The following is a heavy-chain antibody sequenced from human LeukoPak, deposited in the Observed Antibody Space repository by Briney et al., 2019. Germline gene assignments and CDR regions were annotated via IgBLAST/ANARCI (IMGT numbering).Heavy chain of an antibody. Sequence: PSETLCLTCAVYGGSFSGYYWSWIRQPPGKGLEWIGEINHSGSTNYNPSLKSRVTISVDTSKNQFSLKLSSVTAADTAVYYCARGPYSSPARYFDLWGRGTLVTVSS. CDR1: GGSFSGYY. D-gene: IGHD6-13*01. V-gene: IGHV4-34*01. CDR3: ARGPYSSPARYFDL. J-gene: IGHJ2*01. CDR2: INHSGST.